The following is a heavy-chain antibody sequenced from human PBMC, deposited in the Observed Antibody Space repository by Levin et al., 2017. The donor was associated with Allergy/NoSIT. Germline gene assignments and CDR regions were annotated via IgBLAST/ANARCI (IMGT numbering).Heavy chain of an antibody. CDR3: VRDLSWRGDS. J-gene: IGHJ4*02. CDR2: THPTNGDT. Sequence: AASVKVSCKASGYTFTADYIHWVRQTPGQGLQWMGATHPTNGDTTYSPTFHGRVTMTLDISTRMAYMDLTSLTSDDTGVYYCVRDLSWRGDSWGQGTLVTVSS. CDR1: GYTFTADY. D-gene: IGHD2-15*01. V-gene: IGHV1-2*02.